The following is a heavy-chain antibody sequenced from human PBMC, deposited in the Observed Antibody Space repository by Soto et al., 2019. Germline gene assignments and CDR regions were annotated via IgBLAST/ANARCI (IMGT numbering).Heavy chain of an antibody. CDR3: ARGVVVGYSYHSYYYYGIDV. D-gene: IGHD5-18*01. V-gene: IGHV4-34*01. CDR2: INHSGST. CDR1: DWSIIYYY. J-gene: IGHJ6*01. Sequence: PSVILSLPCRVHDWSIIYYYRGGIRKKQGKGLDWIGEINHSGSTNYNPSLKSRVTISVDTSKNQFALKLSSVTAADTAVYYCARGVVVGYSYHSYYYYGIDVRGQGTLVSGS.